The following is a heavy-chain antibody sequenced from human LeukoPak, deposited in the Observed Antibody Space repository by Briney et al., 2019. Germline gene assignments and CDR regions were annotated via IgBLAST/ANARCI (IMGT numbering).Heavy chain of an antibody. CDR3: ASQRVVTDKVGFDY. CDR2: IYYSGST. Sequence: PSETLPLTCTVSGGSISSYYWSWIRQPPGKGLEWIGYIYYSGSTNYNPSLKSRVTISVDTSKNQFSLKLSSVTAADTAVYYCASQRVVTDKVGFDYWGQGTLVTVSS. D-gene: IGHD4-23*01. CDR1: GGSISSYY. V-gene: IGHV4-59*01. J-gene: IGHJ4*02.